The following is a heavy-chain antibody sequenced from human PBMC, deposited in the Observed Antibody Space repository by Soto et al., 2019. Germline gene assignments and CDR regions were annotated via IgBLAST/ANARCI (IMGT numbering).Heavy chain of an antibody. V-gene: IGHV4-59*11. Sequence: SETLSLTCTLSGGSISNHYWSWIRHPPGKGLEWIGYIYYNGNTNYNPSLKSRVTMSVDTSKNQNSLRLSSVTAADTAVYYCARANWYSEYWGPGTLGNVFS. D-gene: IGHD7-27*01. CDR3: ARANWYSEY. CDR2: IYYNGNT. J-gene: IGHJ4*02. CDR1: GGSISNHY.